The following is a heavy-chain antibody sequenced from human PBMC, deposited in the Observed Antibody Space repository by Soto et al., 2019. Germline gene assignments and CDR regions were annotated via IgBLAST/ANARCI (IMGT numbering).Heavy chain of an antibody. J-gene: IGHJ6*04. Sequence: TSETLSLTCAVYGGSFSGYYWSWIRQPPGKGLEWIGEINHSGSTNYNPSLKSRVTISVDTSKNQFSLKLSSVTATDTAVYYCARRLYYDSSGFERGGMDFWGKGTTVTVSS. V-gene: IGHV4-34*01. CDR2: INHSGST. CDR3: ARRLYYDSSGFERGGMDF. D-gene: IGHD3-22*01. CDR1: GGSFSGYY.